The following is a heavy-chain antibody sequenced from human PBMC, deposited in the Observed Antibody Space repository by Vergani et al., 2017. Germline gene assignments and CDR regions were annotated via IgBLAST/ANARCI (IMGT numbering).Heavy chain of an antibody. V-gene: IGHV3-9*01. J-gene: IGHJ4*02. CDR1: GFTFDDYG. Sequence: EVKLVESGGGLVQPGGSLRLSCAASGFTFDDYGMHWVRQAPGKGLEWVSGISWNSNNIGYADSVKGRFTISRDNAKNSLYLQMNSLRAEDTALYFCAKDSYGAMAGTIDYWGQGTLVTVSS. CDR3: AKDSYGAMAGTIDY. D-gene: IGHD6-19*01. CDR2: ISWNSNNI.